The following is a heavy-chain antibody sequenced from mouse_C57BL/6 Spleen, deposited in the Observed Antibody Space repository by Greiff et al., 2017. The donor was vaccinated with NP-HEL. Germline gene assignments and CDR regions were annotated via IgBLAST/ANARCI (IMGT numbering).Heavy chain of an antibody. D-gene: IGHD1-1*01. CDR1: GYSITSGYY. CDR3: ARREIYYYGSSHLFDY. Sequence: EVKLMESGPGLVKPSQSLSLTCSVTGYSITSGYYWNWIRQFPGNKLEWMGYISYDGSNNYNPSLKNRISITRDTSKNQFFLKLNSVTTEDTATYYCARREIYYYGSSHLFDYWGQGTTLTVSS. V-gene: IGHV3-6*01. CDR2: ISYDGSN. J-gene: IGHJ2*01.